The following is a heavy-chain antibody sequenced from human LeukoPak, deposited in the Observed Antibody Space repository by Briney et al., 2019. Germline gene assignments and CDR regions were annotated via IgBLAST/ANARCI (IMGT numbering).Heavy chain of an antibody. CDR1: GGSFSGYY. CDR3: ARRRYGGPQDY. D-gene: IGHD5-12*01. CDR2: INHSGST. J-gene: IGHJ4*02. Sequence: SETLSLTCAVCGGSFSGYYWSWIRQPPGKGLEWIGEINHSGSTNYNPSLKSRVTISVDTSKNQFSLKLSSVTAADTAVYYCARRRYGGPQDYWGQGTLVRVTS. V-gene: IGHV4-34*01.